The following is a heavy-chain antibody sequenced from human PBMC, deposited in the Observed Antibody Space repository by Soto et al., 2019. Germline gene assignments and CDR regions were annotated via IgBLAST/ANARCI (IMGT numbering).Heavy chain of an antibody. Sequence: QVQLVQSGAEVKKPGASVKVSCKASGYTFTTYGISWVRQAPGQGLEWMGWITAYNGNTNYAPKLQGRVTMTTDTXXSTDYMELRSLRSDDTAVYYWARGWFGEFVHYFDYWGQGTLVTVSS. CDR2: ITAYNGNT. D-gene: IGHD3-10*01. CDR3: ARGWFGEFVHYFDY. V-gene: IGHV1-18*01. CDR1: GYTFTTYG. J-gene: IGHJ4*02.